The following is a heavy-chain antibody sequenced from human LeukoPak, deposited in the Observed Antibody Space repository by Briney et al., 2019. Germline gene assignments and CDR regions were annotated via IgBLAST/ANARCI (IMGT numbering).Heavy chain of an antibody. CDR3: ARDLGSGVNSAFDY. CDR1: GFTFNSYS. CDR2: ITGSGVYT. D-gene: IGHD6-19*01. Sequence: GGSLRLSCAASGFTFNSYSMNWVRQAPGKGLEWVSSITGSGVYTYYADSVKGRFTISRDNAKHSLYMQMNSLRAEDTAVYYCARDLGSGVNSAFDYWGQGTLVTVFS. J-gene: IGHJ4*02. V-gene: IGHV3-21*01.